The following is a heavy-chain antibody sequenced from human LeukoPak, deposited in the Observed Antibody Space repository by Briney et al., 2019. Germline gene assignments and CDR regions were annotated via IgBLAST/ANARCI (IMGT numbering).Heavy chain of an antibody. CDR1: GFTFSENW. CDR2: INRDGGLT. CDR3: AREEHRLAEAGTSAFDL. Sequence: SGGSLRLSCVASGFTFSENWMHWVRHAPGKGLAWVSHINRDGGLTNYADSVKGRFTISRDNARNTVYLQMSSLRVEDTAIYFCAREEHRLAEAGTSAFDLGGQGTVVTVSP. J-gene: IGHJ3*01. D-gene: IGHD6-13*01. V-gene: IGHV3-74*01.